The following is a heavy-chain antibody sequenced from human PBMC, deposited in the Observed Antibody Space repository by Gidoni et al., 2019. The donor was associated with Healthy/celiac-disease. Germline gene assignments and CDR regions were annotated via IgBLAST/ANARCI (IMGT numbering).Heavy chain of an antibody. V-gene: IGHV3-23*01. Sequence: EVQLLASGGGLVQPGGSLRLSCAASGFTFSSYAISWFRQAPGKGLEWVSAISGSGGSTYYADSVKGRFTISRDNSKNTLYLQMNSLRAEDTAVYYCAKGAFYDFWSGYYSYDYGMDVWGQGTTVTVSS. CDR3: AKGAFYDFWSGYYSYDYGMDV. J-gene: IGHJ6*02. D-gene: IGHD3-3*01. CDR2: ISGSGGST. CDR1: GFTFSSYA.